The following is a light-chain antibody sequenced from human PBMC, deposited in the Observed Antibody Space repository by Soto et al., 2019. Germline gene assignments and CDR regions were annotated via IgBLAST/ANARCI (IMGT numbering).Light chain of an antibody. J-gene: IGLJ1*01. CDR2: RNN. V-gene: IGLV1-47*01. Sequence: QSVLTQPPSASGTPGQRVTISCSGSSYNIGSNYVYWYQQLPGTAPKLLIYRNNQRPSGVPDRFSGSKSGTSASLAISGLRSEDEADYYCAAWDDSLSVDVFGTGTKVTVL. CDR3: AAWDDSLSVDV. CDR1: SYNIGSNY.